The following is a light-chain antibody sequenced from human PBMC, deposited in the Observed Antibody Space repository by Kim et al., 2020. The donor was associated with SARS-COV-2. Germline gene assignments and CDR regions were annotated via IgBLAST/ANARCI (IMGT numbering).Light chain of an antibody. CDR3: QQYGSSLPWT. CDR1: QSVSSSY. V-gene: IGKV3-20*01. J-gene: IGKJ1*01. CDR2: GAS. Sequence: EIVLTQSPGTLSLSPGERATLSCRASQSVSSSYFAWYQQKPGQAPRLLIYGASSRATGIPDRFSASGSGTDFTLTVSRLEPEDFAVYYCQQYGSSLPWTFGQGTKVDIK.